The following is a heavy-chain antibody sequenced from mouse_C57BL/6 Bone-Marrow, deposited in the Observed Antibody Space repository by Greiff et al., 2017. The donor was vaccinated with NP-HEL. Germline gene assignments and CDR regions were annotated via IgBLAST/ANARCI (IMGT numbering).Heavy chain of an antibody. CDR3: AREDYGNYVDYYAMDY. V-gene: IGHV1-7*01. D-gene: IGHD2-1*01. CDR2: INPSSGYT. J-gene: IGHJ4*01. Sequence: QVQLKESGAELAKPGASVKLSCKASGYTFTSYWMHWVKQRPGQGLEWIGYINPSSGYTKYNQKFKDKATLTADKSSSTAYMQLSSLTYEDSAVYYCAREDYGNYVDYYAMDYWGQGTSVTVSS. CDR1: GYTFTSYW.